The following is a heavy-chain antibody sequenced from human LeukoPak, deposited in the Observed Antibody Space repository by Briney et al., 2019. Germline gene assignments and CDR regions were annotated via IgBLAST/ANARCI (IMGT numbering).Heavy chain of an antibody. Sequence: ASVKVSCKASGYTFTSYDINWVRQATGQGLEWMGWMNPNSGNTGYAQKFQGRVTMTRNTSISTAYMELSSLRSEDMAVYYCARDGSGSGSYLSWFDPWGQGTLVTVSS. D-gene: IGHD3-10*01. V-gene: IGHV1-8*01. CDR1: GYTFTSYD. CDR2: MNPNSGNT. J-gene: IGHJ5*02. CDR3: ARDGSGSGSYLSWFDP.